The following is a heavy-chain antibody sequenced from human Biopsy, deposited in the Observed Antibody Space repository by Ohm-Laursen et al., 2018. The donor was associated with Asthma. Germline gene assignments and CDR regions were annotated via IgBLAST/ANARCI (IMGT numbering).Heavy chain of an antibody. D-gene: IGHD2-2*01. CDR3: ARKAGSCISRTCYSLDF. CDR2: INSVFGTT. Sequence: GASVKVSCKSLGGTLNTYVIGWVRQAPGQGLEWMGGINSVFGTTTYPQKFQDRVTINADDSTSTVYMELSSLRSEDTAVYYCARKAGSCISRTCYSLDFWGQGTLVTVSS. J-gene: IGHJ4*02. V-gene: IGHV1-69*13. CDR1: GGTLNTYV.